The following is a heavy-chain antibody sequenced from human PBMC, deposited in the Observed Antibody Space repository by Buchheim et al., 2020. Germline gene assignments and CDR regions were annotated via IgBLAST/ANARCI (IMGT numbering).Heavy chain of an antibody. CDR3: ARDPTYYYDSSGYYAREGYFDY. D-gene: IGHD3-22*01. J-gene: IGHJ4*02. CDR2: INSDGSST. Sequence: EVQLVESGGGLVQPGGSLRLSCAASGFTFSSYWMHWVRQAPGKGLVWVSRINSDGSSTSYADSVKGRFTISRDNAKHTLYLQMNSLRAEDTAVYYCARDPTYYYDSSGYYAREGYFDYWGQGTL. V-gene: IGHV3-74*01. CDR1: GFTFSSYW.